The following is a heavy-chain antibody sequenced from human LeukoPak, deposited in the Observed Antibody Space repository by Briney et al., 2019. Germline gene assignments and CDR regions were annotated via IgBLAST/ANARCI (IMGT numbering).Heavy chain of an antibody. Sequence: ASVKVSCKASGYTFTSYYMHWVRQAPGQGLEWMGIINPSGGSTSYAQKFQGRVTMTRDTSTSTVYMELSSLRSEDTGVYYCARVVGYCSSTSCYTGGYYYYYGMDVWGQGTTVTVSS. CDR2: INPSGGST. V-gene: IGHV1-46*01. J-gene: IGHJ6*02. CDR1: GYTFTSYY. CDR3: ARVVGYCSSTSCYTGGYYYYYGMDV. D-gene: IGHD2-2*02.